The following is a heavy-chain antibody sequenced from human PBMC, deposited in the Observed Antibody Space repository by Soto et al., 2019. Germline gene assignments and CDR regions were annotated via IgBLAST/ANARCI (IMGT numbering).Heavy chain of an antibody. Sequence: VQLWESGGGLEQPEGSLRLSCEASGFTFSNYAMSWVRQAPGKGLEWVSVISGSGGFTSYADSVKGRFILSRDNSKNMVYLQMNSLRVEDTALYYCAKEAWTGTNSAEYFQDWGQGTLVTISS. V-gene: IGHV3-23*01. CDR2: ISGSGGFT. CDR3: AKEAWTGTNSAEYFQD. J-gene: IGHJ1*01. CDR1: GFTFSNYA. D-gene: IGHD1-7*01.